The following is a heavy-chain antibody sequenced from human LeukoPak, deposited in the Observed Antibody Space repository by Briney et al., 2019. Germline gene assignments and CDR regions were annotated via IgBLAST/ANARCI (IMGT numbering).Heavy chain of an antibody. CDR2: IYDDGSKE. CDR3: ARDFKSGYVDS. Sequence: GGSLRLSCAASGFAFSSYGMHWVRQAPGKGLEWVAVIYDDGSKEYFADSVKGRFTISRDNSKNTVLLQMNRLRVEDTAVFYCARDFKSGYVDSWGQGTLVTVSS. CDR1: GFAFSSYG. D-gene: IGHD3-3*01. J-gene: IGHJ4*02. V-gene: IGHV3-33*01.